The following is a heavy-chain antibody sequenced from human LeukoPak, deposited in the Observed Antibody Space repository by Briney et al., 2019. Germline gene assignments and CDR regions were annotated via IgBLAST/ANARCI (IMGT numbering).Heavy chain of an antibody. D-gene: IGHD3-3*01. CDR2: ISAYNGNT. J-gene: IGHJ4*02. CDR1: GCTFTSYG. Sequence: ASVKVSCKASGCTFTSYGISWVRQAPGQGLEWMGWISAYNGNTNYAQKLQGRVTMTTDTSTSTAYMELRSLRSDDTAVYYCARVPYYDFWSGYYALGPYYFDYWGQGTLVTVSS. CDR3: ARVPYYDFWSGYYALGPYYFDY. V-gene: IGHV1-18*01.